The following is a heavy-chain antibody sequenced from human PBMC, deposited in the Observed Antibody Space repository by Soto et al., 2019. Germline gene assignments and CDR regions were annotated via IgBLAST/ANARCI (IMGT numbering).Heavy chain of an antibody. CDR3: ARQSIAARPYYFDY. D-gene: IGHD6-6*01. CDR2: IYYSGST. J-gene: IGHJ4*02. V-gene: IGHV4-39*01. CDR1: GGSISSSSYY. Sequence: SETLSLTCTVSGGSISSSSYYWGWIRQPPGKGLEWIGSIYYSGSTYYNPSLKSRVTISVDTSKNQFSLKLSSVTAADTAVYYCARQSIAARPYYFDYWGQGTLVTVSS.